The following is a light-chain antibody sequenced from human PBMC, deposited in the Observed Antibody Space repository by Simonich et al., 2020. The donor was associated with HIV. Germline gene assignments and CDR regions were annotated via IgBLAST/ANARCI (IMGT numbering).Light chain of an antibody. CDR3: QQYNDWPYT. CDR2: GAS. CDR1: KSVCSN. Sequence: EIVMTQSPATLSGSPGERATLSCRASKSVCSNLAWYQQKPGQAPRLLIYGASTRATGIPVRFSGSGSGTEFTLTISSMQSEDFTVYFCQQYNDWPYTFGQGTTLEIK. J-gene: IGKJ2*01. V-gene: IGKV3-15*01.